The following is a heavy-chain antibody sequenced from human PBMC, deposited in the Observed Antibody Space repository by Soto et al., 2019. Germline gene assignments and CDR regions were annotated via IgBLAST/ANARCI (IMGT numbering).Heavy chain of an antibody. Sequence: GAPGKVSCKASCYTLTRTGISWGGPAPGQRLEGMGWISAYNGNTNYAQKLQGRVTMTTDTSTSTAYMELRSLRSDDTAVYYCAREGIITMIVVATGKRSNDAFDIWGQGTMVTVSS. CDR1: CYTLTRTG. CDR2: ISAYNGNT. J-gene: IGHJ3*02. CDR3: AREGIITMIVVATGKRSNDAFDI. D-gene: IGHD3-22*01. V-gene: IGHV1-18*01.